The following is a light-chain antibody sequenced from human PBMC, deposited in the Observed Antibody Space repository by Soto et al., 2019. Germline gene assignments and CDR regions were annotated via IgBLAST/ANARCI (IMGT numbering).Light chain of an antibody. CDR1: QSISSW. CDR3: QQYNSYTFA. CDR2: DAS. Sequence: DIQMTQSPSTLSASVGDRVTITCRASQSISSWLAWYQQKPGKAPKLLIYDASSLESGVPSRLSGSGSGTEFTLTISSLQPDDFATYYCQQYNSYTFAFGPGTKVDIX. J-gene: IGKJ3*01. V-gene: IGKV1-5*01.